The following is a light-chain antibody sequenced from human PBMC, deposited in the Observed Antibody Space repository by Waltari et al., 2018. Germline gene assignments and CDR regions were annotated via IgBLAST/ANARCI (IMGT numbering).Light chain of an antibody. CDR1: QGISSY. CDR3: QQLNSYPWT. CDR2: AAS. J-gene: IGKJ1*01. V-gene: IGKV1-9*01. Sequence: IQLTQSPSSLSASVGDRVTITCRASQGISSYLAWYQQKPGNAPKLLIYAASTLQSGVPSRFSGSGFGTDFTLTISSLQPEDFATYYCQQLNSYPWTFGQGTKVEIK.